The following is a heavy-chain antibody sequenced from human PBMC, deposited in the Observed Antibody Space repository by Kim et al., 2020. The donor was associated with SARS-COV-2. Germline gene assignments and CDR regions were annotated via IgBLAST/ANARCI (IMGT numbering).Heavy chain of an antibody. V-gene: IGHV3-43*02. CDR3: ANGPQVAGLYGMDV. D-gene: IGHD6-13*01. J-gene: IGHJ6*02. Sequence: GGSLRLSCAASGFTFDDYAGDCVRGAPGKGLEWVSLISGDGGYTYYADSVKGRITISRDNSKNSLYLQMNSLRTEDTALYYCANGPQVAGLYGMDVWGQGTTVTVSS. CDR2: ISGDGGYT. CDR1: GFTFDDYA.